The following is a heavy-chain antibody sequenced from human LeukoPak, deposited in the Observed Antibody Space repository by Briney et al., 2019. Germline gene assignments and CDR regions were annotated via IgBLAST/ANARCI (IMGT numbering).Heavy chain of an antibody. J-gene: IGHJ4*02. Sequence: PGGSLRLSCAASGFTLSSYEMNWVRQAPGKGLEWVSYISGSGSTIYYADSVKGRFTISRDNAKKSPYLQMNSLRAEDTAVYYCARVYSSGWSYWGQGTLVTVSS. CDR2: ISGSGSTI. CDR1: GFTLSSYE. V-gene: IGHV3-48*03. D-gene: IGHD6-19*01. CDR3: ARVYSSGWSY.